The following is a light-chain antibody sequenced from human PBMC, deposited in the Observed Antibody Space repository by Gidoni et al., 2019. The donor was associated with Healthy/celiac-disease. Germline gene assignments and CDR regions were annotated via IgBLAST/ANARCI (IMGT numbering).Light chain of an antibody. V-gene: IGKV3-15*01. CDR2: GAS. CDR3: QQYNNWPGT. Sequence: EIVMTQSPATLSVSPGERATLSCRSSQRVSRNLAWYQQKPGQAPRLLIYGASTRATGIPARFSGSGSGTEFTLTISSLQSEDFAVYYCQQYNNWPGTFXQXTKVEIK. CDR1: QRVSRN. J-gene: IGKJ1*01.